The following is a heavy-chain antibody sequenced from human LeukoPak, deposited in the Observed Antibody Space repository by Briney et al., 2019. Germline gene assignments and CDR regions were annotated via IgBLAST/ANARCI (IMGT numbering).Heavy chain of an antibody. CDR2: IYYSGNT. CDR3: ARGNGRGSGSSFWDV. V-gene: IGHV4-39*07. Sequence: PSETLSLTCTVSGGSISSSTYYWGWLRQPPGKGLEWIGNIYYSGNTYYNPSLKSRVAISVDTSKNQFSLKLSSVTAADTAVYYCARGNGRGSGSSFWDVWGKGTTVTISS. D-gene: IGHD3-10*01. CDR1: GGSISSSTYY. J-gene: IGHJ6*04.